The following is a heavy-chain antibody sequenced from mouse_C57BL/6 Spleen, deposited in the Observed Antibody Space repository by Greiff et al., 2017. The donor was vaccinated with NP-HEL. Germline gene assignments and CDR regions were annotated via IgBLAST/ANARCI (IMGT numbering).Heavy chain of an antibody. D-gene: IGHD1-1*01. CDR3: ARPITTVVARYFDV. J-gene: IGHJ1*03. CDR2: IYPRSGNP. CDR1: GYTFTSYG. V-gene: IGHV1-81*01. Sequence: QVQLQQSGAELARPGASVKLSCKASGYTFTSYGISWVKQRTGQGLEWIGEIYPRSGNPYYNEKFKGKATLPADKSSSTAYMELRSLTSEDSAVYFCARPITTVVARYFDVWGTGTTVTVSS.